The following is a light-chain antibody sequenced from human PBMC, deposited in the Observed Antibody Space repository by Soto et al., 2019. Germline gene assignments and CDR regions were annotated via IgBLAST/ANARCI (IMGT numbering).Light chain of an antibody. V-gene: IGKV3-20*01. CDR3: QHYGYPQWT. CDR2: RVS. CDR1: QTITT. J-gene: IGKJ1*01. Sequence: EIVLTQSPGTLSLSPGERATLSCRASQTITTLAWYQRKPGQAPRLLIYRVSSRATGVPDRFSGSWSGTDFTLTISRLEPEDFAVYYCQHYGYPQWTFGQGTKVDIK.